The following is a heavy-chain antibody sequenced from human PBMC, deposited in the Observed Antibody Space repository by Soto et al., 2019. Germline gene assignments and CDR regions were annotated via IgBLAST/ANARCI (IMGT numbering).Heavy chain of an antibody. D-gene: IGHD2-15*01. CDR1: GYTFTSYD. Sequence: QVQLVQSGAEVKKPGASVKVSCKASGYTFTSYDINWVRQATGQGLEWMGWMNPNSGNTGYAQKFQGRVTMTRNTSISIAYMGLSSQRSQDTAVYYCAGGRSVVDLFDIWGQGAMVAVSS. V-gene: IGHV1-8*01. CDR2: MNPNSGNT. J-gene: IGHJ3*02. CDR3: AGGRSVVDLFDI.